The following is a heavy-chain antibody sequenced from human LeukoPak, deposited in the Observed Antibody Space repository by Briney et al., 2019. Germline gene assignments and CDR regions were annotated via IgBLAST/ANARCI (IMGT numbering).Heavy chain of an antibody. Sequence: SETLSLSCTVSGGSISNSYWSWIRRPPGKGLEWIGEINHSGSTNYNPSLKSRVTISVDTSKNQFSLKLSSVTAADTAVYYCARSGSPTPYYFDYWGQGTLVTVSS. CDR1: GGSISNSY. CDR2: INHSGST. V-gene: IGHV4-34*01. D-gene: IGHD3-10*01. J-gene: IGHJ4*02. CDR3: ARSGSPTPYYFDY.